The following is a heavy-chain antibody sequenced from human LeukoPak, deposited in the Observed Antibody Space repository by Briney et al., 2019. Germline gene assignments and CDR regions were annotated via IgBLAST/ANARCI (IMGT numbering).Heavy chain of an antibody. J-gene: IGHJ6*03. Sequence: GGSLRLSCAASGFTFSSYWMSWVRQAPGKGLEWVANIKQDGSEKYYVDSVKGRFTISRDNAKNSLYLQMNSLRAEDTAVYYCARDRASSSWYYYYYYMDVWGKGTTVTVSS. CDR2: IKQDGSEK. CDR3: ARDRASSSWYYYYYYMDV. D-gene: IGHD6-13*01. V-gene: IGHV3-7*01. CDR1: GFTFSSYW.